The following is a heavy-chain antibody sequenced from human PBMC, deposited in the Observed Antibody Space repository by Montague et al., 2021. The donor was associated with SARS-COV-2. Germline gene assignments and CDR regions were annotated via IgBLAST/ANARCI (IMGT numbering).Heavy chain of an antibody. D-gene: IGHD1-26*01. V-gene: IGHV2-70*01. CDR3: ARIWGATRGDAFDI. J-gene: IGHJ3*02. CDR1: GVSLSTSLMC. CDR2: IXVDYYK. Sequence: VKTTKTLTLTCTFSGVSLSTSLMCVSWIRQPPGKALEWLALIXVDYYKYYSTSLKTRLTISKDTSNNQVVLTMTNMDPVDTATYYCARIWGATRGDAFDIWGQGTMVTVSS.